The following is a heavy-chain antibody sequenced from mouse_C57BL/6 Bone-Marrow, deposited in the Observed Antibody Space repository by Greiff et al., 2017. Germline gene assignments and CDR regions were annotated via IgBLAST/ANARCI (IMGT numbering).Heavy chain of an antibody. CDR2: IWTGGGT. V-gene: IGHV2-9-1*01. D-gene: IGHD2-4*01. Sequence: VKVVESGPGLVAPSQSLSITCTVSGFSLTSYAISWVRQPPGKGLEWLGVIWTGGGTNYNSALKSRLSISKDNSKSQVFLKMNSLQTDDTARYYCARNRYDYGDAMDYRGQGTSVTGSS. CDR1: GFSLTSYA. J-gene: IGHJ4*01. CDR3: ARNRYDYGDAMDY.